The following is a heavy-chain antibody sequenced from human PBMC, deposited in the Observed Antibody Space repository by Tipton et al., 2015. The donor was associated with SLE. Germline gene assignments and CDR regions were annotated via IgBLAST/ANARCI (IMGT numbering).Heavy chain of an antibody. CDR1: GGSISSYF. J-gene: IGHJ4*02. Sequence: TLSLTCTVSGGSISSYFWSWLRQSPGKGLEWIGYINYSGSTRYNLSLKSRVTISVDTSRNQFSLSLNSVTAADTAVYYCARLALHIPVPATSFDYWGQGSLVTVSS. V-gene: IGHV4-59*08. CDR2: INYSGST. CDR3: ARLALHIPVPATSFDY. D-gene: IGHD6-19*01.